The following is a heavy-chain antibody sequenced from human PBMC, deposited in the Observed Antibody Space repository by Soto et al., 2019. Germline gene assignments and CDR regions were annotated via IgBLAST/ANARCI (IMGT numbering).Heavy chain of an antibody. CDR1: GFTFSSYS. CDR3: ARYIAAAADFDY. V-gene: IGHV3-21*01. D-gene: IGHD6-13*01. CDR2: ISSSSSYI. Sequence: GGSLRLSCAASGFTFSSYSMNWVRQAPGKGLEWVSSISSSSSYIYYADSVKGRFTISRDNAKNSLYLQMNSLRAEDTAVYYCARYIAAAADFDYWGQGTQVTVSS. J-gene: IGHJ4*02.